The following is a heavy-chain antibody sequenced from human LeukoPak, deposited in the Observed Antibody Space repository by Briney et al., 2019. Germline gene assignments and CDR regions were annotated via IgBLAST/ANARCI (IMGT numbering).Heavy chain of an antibody. CDR3: ARGEGYNWNDGWIQVFDP. V-gene: IGHV3-30*04. Sequence: GRSLRLSCAASGFTFSSYAMHWVRQAPGKGLEWVAVISYDGSNKYYADSVKGRFTISRDNSKNTLYLQMNSLRAEDTAVYYCARGEGYNWNDGWIQVFDPWGQGTLVTVSS. D-gene: IGHD1-1*01. J-gene: IGHJ5*02. CDR1: GFTFSSYA. CDR2: ISYDGSNK.